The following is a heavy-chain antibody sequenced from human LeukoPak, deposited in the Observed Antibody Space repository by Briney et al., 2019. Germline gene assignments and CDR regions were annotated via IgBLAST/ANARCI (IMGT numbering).Heavy chain of an antibody. Sequence: PGGSLRLSCAASGFTFSSYEMNWVRQAPGKGLEWVSYISNSGSTIYYADSVKGRFTISRDNAKNSLYLQMNSLRAEDTAVYYCARDYYDSSGYYPRDYWGQGTLVTVSS. J-gene: IGHJ4*02. CDR1: GFTFSSYE. D-gene: IGHD3-22*01. CDR3: ARDYYDSSGYYPRDY. CDR2: ISNSGSTI. V-gene: IGHV3-48*03.